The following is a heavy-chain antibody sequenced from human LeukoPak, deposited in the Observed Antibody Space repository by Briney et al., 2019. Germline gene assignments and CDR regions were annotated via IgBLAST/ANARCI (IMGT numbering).Heavy chain of an antibody. CDR3: VRNDGDDAFDI. CDR2: ISSISTTI. V-gene: IGHV3-48*01. Sequence: PGGSLRLSCAASGLTFSAYSMNWFRQAPGGGLGWVSYISSISTTIYYKDSVKGRFTVSRDNAKNSLYLHMTSLRAEDTAVYYCVRNDGDDAFDIWGQGTMVTVSS. CDR1: GLTFSAYS. D-gene: IGHD4-17*01. J-gene: IGHJ3*02.